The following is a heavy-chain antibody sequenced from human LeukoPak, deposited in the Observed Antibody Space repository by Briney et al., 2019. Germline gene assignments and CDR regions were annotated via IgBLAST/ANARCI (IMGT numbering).Heavy chain of an antibody. CDR1: GFTFSSYS. J-gene: IGHJ4*02. D-gene: IGHD3-10*01. Sequence: GGSLRLSCAASGFTFSSYSMNWVRQAPGKGLEWVSYISSSSSTIYYADSVKGRFTISRDNAKNSLYLQMNSLRAEDTAVYYCARDDGFGRVYFDYWGQGTLVTVSS. CDR3: ARDDGFGRVYFDY. CDR2: ISSSSSTI. V-gene: IGHV3-48*04.